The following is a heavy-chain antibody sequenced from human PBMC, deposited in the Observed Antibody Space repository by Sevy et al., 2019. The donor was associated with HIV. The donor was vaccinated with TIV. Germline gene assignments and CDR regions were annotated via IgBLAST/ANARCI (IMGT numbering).Heavy chain of an antibody. CDR2: IQYDGSNK. CDR3: VKEGGGEGGDH. V-gene: IGHV3-30*02. D-gene: IGHD2-21*01. CDR1: GFSFSSYG. Sequence: GSLRLSCAASGFSFSSYGMHWVRQAPGKGLEWMSYIQYDGSNKDYADSVNGRFTISRDNSKNTLYLQMNSLRVEDTAVFYCVKEGGGEGGDHWGQGTLVTVSS. J-gene: IGHJ4*02.